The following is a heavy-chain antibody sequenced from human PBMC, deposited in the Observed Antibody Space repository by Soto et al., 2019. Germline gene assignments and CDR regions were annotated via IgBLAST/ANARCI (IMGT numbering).Heavy chain of an antibody. J-gene: IGHJ6*02. CDR2: ISYDGSYK. V-gene: IGHV3-30*03. CDR1: GFTFSSYV. CDR3: ASTGRGDYYYYYGMDV. D-gene: IGHD1-26*01. Sequence: PGGSLRLSCAASGFTFSSYVMHWVRQAPGKGLEWVAVISYDGSYKYYADSVKGRFTISRDNSKNTLYLQMNSLRAEDTAVYYCASTGRGDYYYYYGMDVWGQGTTVTSP.